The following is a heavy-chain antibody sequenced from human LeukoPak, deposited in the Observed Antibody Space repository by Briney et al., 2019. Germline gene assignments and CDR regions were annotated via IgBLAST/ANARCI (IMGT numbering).Heavy chain of an antibody. Sequence: GGSLRLSCAASGFTFDDYAMHWVRQAPGKTLEWVSGISWNSGSIGYADSVKGRFTISRDNSKNTLYLQMNSLRAEDTAVYYCAKGPSISSGWSFDYWGQGTLVTVSS. CDR2: ISWNSGSI. J-gene: IGHJ4*02. CDR3: AKGPSISSGWSFDY. V-gene: IGHV3-9*01. D-gene: IGHD6-19*01. CDR1: GFTFDDYA.